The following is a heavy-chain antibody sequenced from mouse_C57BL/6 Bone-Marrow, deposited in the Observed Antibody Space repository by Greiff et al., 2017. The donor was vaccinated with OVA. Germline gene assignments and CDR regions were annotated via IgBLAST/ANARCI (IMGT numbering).Heavy chain of an antibody. V-gene: IGHV1-55*01. CDR2: IYPGSGST. CDR3: AGDYDYDEGHFDY. CDR1: GYTFTSYW. J-gene: IGHJ2*01. D-gene: IGHD2-4*01. Sequence: QVQLQQPGAELVKPGASVKMSCKASGYTFTSYWITWVKQRPGQGLEWIGDIYPGSGSTNYNEKFKSKATLTVDTSSSTAYVQLSSLTSEDSAVYYCAGDYDYDEGHFDYWGQGTTLTVSS.